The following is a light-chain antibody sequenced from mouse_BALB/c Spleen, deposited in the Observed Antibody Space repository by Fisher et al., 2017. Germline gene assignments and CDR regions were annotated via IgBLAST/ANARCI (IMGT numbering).Light chain of an antibody. CDR3: QQWSSNPLT. J-gene: IGKJ5*01. V-gene: IGKV4-59*01. Sequence: IVMTQSTAIMSASPGEKVTMTCSASSSVSYMHWYQQKSSTSPKLWIYDTSKLASGVPARFSGSGSGNSYSLTISSMEAEDVATYYCQQWSSNPLTFGAGTKLELK. CDR1: SSVSY. CDR2: DTS.